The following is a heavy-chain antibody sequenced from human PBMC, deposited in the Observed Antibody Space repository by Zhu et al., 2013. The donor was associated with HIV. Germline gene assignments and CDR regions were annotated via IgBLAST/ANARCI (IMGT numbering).Heavy chain of an antibody. J-gene: IGHJ5*02. CDR2: MNPNSGNT. Sequence: QVQLVQSGAEVKKPGASVKVSCKASGYTFTGYYMHWVRQAPGQGLEWMGWMNPNSGNTGYAQKFQGRVTMTRNTSISTAYMELSSLRSEDTAVYYCARGLPVWIPRWLAPWGQGTLVTVST. CDR3: ARGLPVWIPRWLAP. D-gene: IGHD2-2*03. V-gene: IGHV1-8*02. CDR1: GYTFTGYY.